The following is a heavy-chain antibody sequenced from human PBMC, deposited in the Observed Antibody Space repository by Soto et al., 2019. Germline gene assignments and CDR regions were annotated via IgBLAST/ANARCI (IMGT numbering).Heavy chain of an antibody. Sequence: EVQLVESGGGLVQPGGSLRLSCVASGFTVTDIYMNWVRQAPGKGLEWVSVIYKDFTDYADFVRGRFSVSTDTSKNALYLQLDNLRAEDTAVYYCAREPRYCSGGSCSIMGDAFDIWGQGPMVTVSS. CDR2: IYKDFT. J-gene: IGHJ3*02. CDR3: AREPRYCSGGSCSIMGDAFDI. CDR1: GFTVTDIY. D-gene: IGHD2-15*01. V-gene: IGHV3-66*01.